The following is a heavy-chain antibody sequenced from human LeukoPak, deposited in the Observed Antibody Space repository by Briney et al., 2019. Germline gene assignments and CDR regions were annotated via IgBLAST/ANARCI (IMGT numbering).Heavy chain of an antibody. CDR1: GFSLSTSGVG. V-gene: IGHV2-5*01. J-gene: IGHJ5*02. CDR2: IYWNDDQ. CDR3: AHNGLYH. Sequence: KESGPTLVKPTQTLTLTCTSSGFSLSTSGVGVAWIRQSPGQALEWLAVIYWNDDQRYSPSLKSRLTITKDTSKNQVVLTMTNMDPADTATYHCAHNGLYHWGQGTLVTVSS. D-gene: IGHD2-15*01.